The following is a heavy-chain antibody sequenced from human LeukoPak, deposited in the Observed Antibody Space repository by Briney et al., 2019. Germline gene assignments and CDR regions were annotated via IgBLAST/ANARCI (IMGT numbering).Heavy chain of an antibody. CDR1: GFIVSKNY. V-gene: IGHV3-53*04. CDR3: ARPRYCSSTSCYTIGRNWFDP. CDR2: LFGGGTI. D-gene: IGHD2-2*02. J-gene: IGHJ5*02. Sequence: PGGSLRLSCAASGFIVSKNYMTWVRQAPGKGLEWLSVLFGGGTIYYADSVKGRFVIPRLNSENTLYLQMNSLRPEDTAVYYCARPRYCSSTSCYTIGRNWFDPWGQGTLVTVSS.